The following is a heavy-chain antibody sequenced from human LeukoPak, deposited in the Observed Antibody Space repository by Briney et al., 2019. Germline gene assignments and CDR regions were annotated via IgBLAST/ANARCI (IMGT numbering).Heavy chain of an antibody. Sequence: SETLSLTCTVSGYSISSGHSRGWIRQPPGKGLEWIGSIYHSGSTYYNPSLKSRVTISVDTSKNQFSLKLSSVTAAETAVYYCARVASGYCSSTSCFVGVYYYYYYMDVWGKGTTVTVAS. CDR3: ARVASGYCSSTSCFVGVYYYYYYMDV. J-gene: IGHJ6*03. D-gene: IGHD2-2*01. V-gene: IGHV4-38-2*02. CDR1: GYSISSGHS. CDR2: IYHSGST.